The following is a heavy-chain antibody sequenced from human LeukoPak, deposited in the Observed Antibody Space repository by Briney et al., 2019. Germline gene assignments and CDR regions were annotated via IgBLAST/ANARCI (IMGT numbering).Heavy chain of an antibody. CDR1: GGSFTDYY. CDR3: ARASGSSPWYFDY. D-gene: IGHD1-26*01. CDR2: INHSGIT. Sequence: SETLSLTGAVYGGSFTDYYWNWIRQPPGKGLEWIGEINHSGITHYNPSLKSRVTISADTSKNQFSLKLNSVTAADTAVYYCARASGSSPWYFDYWGQGTLVTVSS. J-gene: IGHJ4*02. V-gene: IGHV4-34*01.